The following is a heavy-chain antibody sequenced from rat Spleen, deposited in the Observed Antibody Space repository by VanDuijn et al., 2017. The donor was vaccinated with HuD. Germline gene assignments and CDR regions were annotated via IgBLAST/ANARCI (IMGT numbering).Heavy chain of an antibody. CDR3: ARHVGMYDF. CDR2: INTGGGNT. D-gene: IGHD1-12*01. V-gene: IGHV5-25*01. J-gene: IGHJ1*01. CDR1: GFTFTNYY. Sequence: EVQLVESGGGLVQPGRSMKLSCAASGFTFTNYYMAWVRQAPTKGLEWVASINTGGGNTYYRDSVKGRFTISRDNAKSTLYLQMDSLTSDDTATYYCARHVGMYDFWGPGTMVTVSS.